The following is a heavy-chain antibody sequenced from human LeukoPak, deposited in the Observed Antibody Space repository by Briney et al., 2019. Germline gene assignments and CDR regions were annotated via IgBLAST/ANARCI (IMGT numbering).Heavy chain of an antibody. Sequence: PSETLSPTCTVSGGSISSGSYYWGWIRQPPGKGLEWIASMYYSGTTFYSPSLKSRVTISVDTSKNQLSLKLGSVTAADTAVYYCARHPPRDGSAFDYWGQGTLVTLSS. J-gene: IGHJ4*02. V-gene: IGHV4-39*01. CDR2: MYYSGTT. CDR1: GGSISSGSYY. CDR3: ARHPPRDGSAFDY.